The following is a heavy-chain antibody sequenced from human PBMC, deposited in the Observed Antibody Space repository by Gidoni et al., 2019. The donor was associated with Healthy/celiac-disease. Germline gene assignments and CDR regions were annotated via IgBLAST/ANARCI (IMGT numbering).Heavy chain of an antibody. CDR2: IYYSGST. Sequence: SSSYYWGWIRQPPGKGLEWIGSIYYSGSTYYNPSLKSRVTISVDTSKNQFSLKLSSVTAADTAVYYCARSDGLAYYYYYGMDVWGQGTTVTVSS. CDR1: SSSYY. J-gene: IGHJ6*02. V-gene: IGHV4-39*01. CDR3: ARSDGLAYYYYYGMDV. D-gene: IGHD3-16*01.